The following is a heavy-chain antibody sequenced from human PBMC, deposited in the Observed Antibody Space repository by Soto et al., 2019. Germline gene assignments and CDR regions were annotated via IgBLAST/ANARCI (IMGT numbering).Heavy chain of an antibody. CDR2: IYWHDDK. CDR1: GGSISSYDW. CDR3: AHSPQPSQNAFHI. V-gene: IGHV2-5*08. Sequence: TLSLTCTVSGGSISSYDWSWIRQPPGKALEWLALIYWHDDKRYSPSLNSRLTITKDTSKNQVVLTMTNMDPVDTATYYCAHSPQPSQNAFHIWGQGTMVTVSS. J-gene: IGHJ3*02.